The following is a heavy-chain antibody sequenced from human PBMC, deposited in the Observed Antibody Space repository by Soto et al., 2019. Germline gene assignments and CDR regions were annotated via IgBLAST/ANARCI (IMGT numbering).Heavy chain of an antibody. CDR1: GFTFSDYY. CDR3: ERDTAVINSGFFDA. CDR2: ISDSGSSI. V-gene: IGHV3-11*01. D-gene: IGHD3-22*01. J-gene: IGHJ5*02. Sequence: QVQLVESGGGLVKPGGSLRLSCAASGFTFSDYYMNWIRQAPGKGLEWVSYISDSGSSIFYADSVKGRFTISRDSARQSLYLHMNSRRVEDTAVYYCERDTAVINSGFFDAWGQGTLVTVSS.